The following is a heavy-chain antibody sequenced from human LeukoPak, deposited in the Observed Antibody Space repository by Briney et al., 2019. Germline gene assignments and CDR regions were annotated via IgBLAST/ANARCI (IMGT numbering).Heavy chain of an antibody. Sequence: GGSLRLSCAASGFTFSSYWMSRVRQAPGKGLEWVANIKQDGSEKYYVDSVKGRFTISRDNAKSSLYLQMNSLRAEDTAVYYCAREAPRYSSSSTTYMDVWAKGTTVTVSS. CDR3: AREAPRYSSSSTTYMDV. J-gene: IGHJ6*03. D-gene: IGHD6-13*01. CDR1: GFTFSSYW. CDR2: IKQDGSEK. V-gene: IGHV3-7*01.